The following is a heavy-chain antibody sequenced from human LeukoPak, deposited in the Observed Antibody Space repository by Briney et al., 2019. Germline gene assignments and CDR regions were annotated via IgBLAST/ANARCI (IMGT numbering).Heavy chain of an antibody. Sequence: GKSLRLSCAASGFAFSGFDMNWVRQAPGKGLEGVAMISKDGRNEYCVESVTGRVTISRDNSKNTLYLQMNSLRAEDTAVYYCAKDWGIAARPGNWFDPWGQGTLVTVSS. D-gene: IGHD6-6*01. J-gene: IGHJ5*02. CDR3: AKDWGIAARPGNWFDP. CDR2: ISKDGRNE. CDR1: GFAFSGFD. V-gene: IGHV3-30*18.